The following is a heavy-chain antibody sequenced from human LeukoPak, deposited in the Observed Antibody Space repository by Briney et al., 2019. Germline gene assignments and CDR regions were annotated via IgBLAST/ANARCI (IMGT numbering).Heavy chain of an antibody. V-gene: IGHV3-23*01. Sequence: GGSLRLSCAASGFTFSSYAMSWVRQAPGKGLEWVSAISGSGGSTYYAGSVKGRFTISRDNSKNTLYLQMNSLRAEDTAVYYCARSVPYYDSSGYYFDYWGQGTLVTVSS. CDR2: ISGSGGST. CDR1: GFTFSSYA. J-gene: IGHJ4*02. CDR3: ARSVPYYDSSGYYFDY. D-gene: IGHD3-22*01.